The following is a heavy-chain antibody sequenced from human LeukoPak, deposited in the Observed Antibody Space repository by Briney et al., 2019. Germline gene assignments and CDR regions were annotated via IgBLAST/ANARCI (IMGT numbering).Heavy chain of an antibody. D-gene: IGHD2-2*01. J-gene: IGHJ5*02. Sequence: PGGSLRLSCAASGFTLSTFDMNWVRQAPGKGLEWVSSISTSSRCIYYRDSVKGRFTISRDDAKNSLYLQMNSLTVEDTAVYYCARADCSGSTCYLRHSWFDPWGQGTLVTVSS. CDR2: ISTSSRCI. V-gene: IGHV3-21*06. CDR1: GFTLSTFD. CDR3: ARADCSGSTCYLRHSWFDP.